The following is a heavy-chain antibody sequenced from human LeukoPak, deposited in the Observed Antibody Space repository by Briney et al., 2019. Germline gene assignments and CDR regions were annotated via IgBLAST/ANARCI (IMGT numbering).Heavy chain of an antibody. D-gene: IGHD6-19*01. J-gene: IGHJ4*02. CDR1: GFTLSSYA. CDR2: ISYDGSGQ. Sequence: GGSLRLSCAASGFTLSSYAMHWVRQAPGKGLEWVALISYDGSGQYYTESVKGRFTISRDNSKNTLCMQVNSLRVEDTAVYYCARANRPFHTSGWYKDYWGQGTLVTVSS. V-gene: IGHV3-30-3*01. CDR3: ARANRPFHTSGWYKDY.